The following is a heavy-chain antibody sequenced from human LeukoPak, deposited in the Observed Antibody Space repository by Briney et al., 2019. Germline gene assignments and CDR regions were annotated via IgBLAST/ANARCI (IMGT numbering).Heavy chain of an antibody. V-gene: IGHV3-11*05. D-gene: IGHD3-16*01. CDR3: ARVDTYGFDI. CDR1: GFTFSSYA. CDR2: ISSRSGSS. J-gene: IGHJ3*02. Sequence: PGGSLRLSCAASGFTFSSYAMSWIRQAPGKGLEWVSYISSRSGSSNYADSVKGRFTISRDNAKNSLYVQMNSLRAEDTALYYCARVDTYGFDIWGQGTMVTVSP.